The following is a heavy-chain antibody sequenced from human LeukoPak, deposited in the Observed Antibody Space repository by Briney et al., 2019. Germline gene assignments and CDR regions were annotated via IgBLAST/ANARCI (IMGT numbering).Heavy chain of an antibody. CDR3: ARDRDGYSQFDS. Sequence: PSQTLSLTCTVSSGSISSGGYFYYGWIRQHPGKGLEWIGYIYYTGSTYYDPSLKSRVSISVDTSKNQFSLKLSSVTAADTAVYYCARDRDGYSQFDSWGQGTLVTVSS. V-gene: IGHV4-31*03. CDR2: IYYTGST. D-gene: IGHD3-22*01. CDR1: SGSISSGGYFY. J-gene: IGHJ4*02.